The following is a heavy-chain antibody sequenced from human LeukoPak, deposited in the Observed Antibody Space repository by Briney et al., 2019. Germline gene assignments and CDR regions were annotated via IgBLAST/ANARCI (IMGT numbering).Heavy chain of an antibody. V-gene: IGHV3-23*01. CDR3: AKDFGWFGELSAFDY. CDR1: GFTFSSYA. CDR2: ISGGGGST. Sequence: LTGGSLRLSCAASGFTFSSYAMSWVRQAPGKGLEWVSGISGGGGSTYYADSVKGRFTISRDNSKNTLYLQMNSLRAEDTALYYCAKDFGWFGELSAFDYWGQGTLVTVSS. D-gene: IGHD3-10*01. J-gene: IGHJ4*02.